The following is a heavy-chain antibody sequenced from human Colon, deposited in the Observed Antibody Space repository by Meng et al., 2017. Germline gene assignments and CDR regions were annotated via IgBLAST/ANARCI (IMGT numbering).Heavy chain of an antibody. V-gene: IGHV4-31*01. CDR2: IYYIGNT. D-gene: IGHD2-2*02. CDR1: GGSISSGGYY. J-gene: IGHJ4*02. CDR3: ARYCASTNCYTGFDF. Sequence: QVPLQESGPGLVKPSQTLSLTCTVPGGSISSGGYYWSWIRQHPGKGLEWIGYIYYIGNTYYNPSLKSQDTISEDTSKNQFSLKLSSVTAADTAVYYCARYCASTNCYTGFDFWGQGTLVTVSS.